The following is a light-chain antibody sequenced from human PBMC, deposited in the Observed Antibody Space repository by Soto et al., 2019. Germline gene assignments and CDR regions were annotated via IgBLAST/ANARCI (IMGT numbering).Light chain of an antibody. CDR1: QTVRNNY. V-gene: IGKV3-20*01. CDR3: QQYGSSSST. J-gene: IGKJ4*01. Sequence: IVLTQSPGTLSLSPGERATLSCRASQTVRNNYLAWYQQKPGQAPRLLIYDASSRATGIPDRFSGGGSGTDFTLTISRLEPEDFAVYYCQQYGSSSSTFGGGTKVDIK. CDR2: DAS.